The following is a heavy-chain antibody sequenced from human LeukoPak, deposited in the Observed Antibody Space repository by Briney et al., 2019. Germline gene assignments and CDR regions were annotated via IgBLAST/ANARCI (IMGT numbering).Heavy chain of an antibody. D-gene: IGHD1-26*01. CDR1: GFTFSTYW. CDR2: INPDGTTT. J-gene: IGHJ3*02. Sequence: GGSLRLSCAASGFTFSTYWMHWVRQAPGKGLVWVSRINPDGTTTSYADSVKGRFTISRDNAKDTVYLQMNSLRAEDTALYYCAKDLLGELGAFDIWGQGTMVTVSS. V-gene: IGHV3-74*01. CDR3: AKDLLGELGAFDI.